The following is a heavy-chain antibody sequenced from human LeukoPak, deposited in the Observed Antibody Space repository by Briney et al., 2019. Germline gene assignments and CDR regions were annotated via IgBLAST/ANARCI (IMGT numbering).Heavy chain of an antibody. CDR3: ARGWYGDYVSLFDY. CDR1: GFTFSSYE. Sequence: GGSLRLSCAASGFTFSSYEMNWVRQAPGKGLEWVSYISSSGSTIYYADSVKGRFTISRDNAKNSLYLQMNSLRAKDTAVYYCARGWYGDYVSLFDYWGQGTLVTVS. CDR2: ISSSGSTI. D-gene: IGHD4-17*01. V-gene: IGHV3-48*03. J-gene: IGHJ4*02.